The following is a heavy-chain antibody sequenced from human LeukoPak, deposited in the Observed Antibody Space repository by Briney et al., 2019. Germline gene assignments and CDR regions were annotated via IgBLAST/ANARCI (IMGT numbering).Heavy chain of an antibody. CDR2: IYFTGIT. CDR1: GGSISSGGYS. Sequence: PSQTLSLTCTVSGGSISSGGYSWSWIRQFPGKGLEWIGYIYFTGITYYNPSLKSRATFSVETSENEFSLSLRSVTAADTAVYYCAREGCSGGSCYGTVGIDHWGQGTLVTVSS. CDR3: AREGCSGGSCYGTVGIDH. V-gene: IGHV4-31*03. J-gene: IGHJ4*02. D-gene: IGHD2-15*01.